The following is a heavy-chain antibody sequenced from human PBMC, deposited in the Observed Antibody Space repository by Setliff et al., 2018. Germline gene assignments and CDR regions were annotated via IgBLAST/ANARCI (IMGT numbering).Heavy chain of an antibody. CDR3: ARGPSGWSSATSRYYFYMDV. J-gene: IGHJ6*03. CDR2: IIPIRGAA. Sequence: SVKVSCKASGYTFTGYYMHWVRQAPGQGLEWMGGIIPIRGAADYAQKFQGKVIITADGSTSTAYMELTSLRSDDAAVYYCARGPSGWSSATSRYYFYMDVWGKGTTVTVSS. V-gene: IGHV1-69*13. CDR1: GYTFTGYY. D-gene: IGHD6-19*01.